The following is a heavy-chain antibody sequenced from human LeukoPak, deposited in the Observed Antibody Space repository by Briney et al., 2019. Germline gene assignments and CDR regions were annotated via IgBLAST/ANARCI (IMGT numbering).Heavy chain of an antibody. CDR3: TTDPFYYYGMDV. CDR2: IKSITDGGTT. Sequence: GGSLRLSCAASGFTLSNAWMSWVRQAPGKGLEWVGRIKSITDGGTTDYAAPVKGRFTISRDDSKNTLYLQMNSLKTEDTAVYYCTTDPFYYYGMDVWGQGTTVTVSS. J-gene: IGHJ6*02. CDR1: GFTLSNAW. V-gene: IGHV3-15*01.